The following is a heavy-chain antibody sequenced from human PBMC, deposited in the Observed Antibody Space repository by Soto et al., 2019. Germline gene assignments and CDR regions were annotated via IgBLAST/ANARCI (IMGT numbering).Heavy chain of an antibody. J-gene: IGHJ4*02. CDR3: AHQMSRKYRDCS. D-gene: IGHD2-15*01. Sequence: QITLKESGPTLVKPTQTLTLTCTFSGFSLSTSGVGVGWIRQSPGKALEWLAFIYWDGVTRYSPSLKSRRTITNDTSKNLEVLTLTNMGPVDTAAYYCAHQMSRKYRDCSWGQGTLVTVSS. CDR2: IYWDGVT. CDR1: GFSLSTSGVG. V-gene: IGHV2-5*02.